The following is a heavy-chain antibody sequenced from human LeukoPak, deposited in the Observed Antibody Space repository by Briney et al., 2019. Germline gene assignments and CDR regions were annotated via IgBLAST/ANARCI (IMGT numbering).Heavy chain of an antibody. V-gene: IGHV3-11*01. CDR1: GFTFSSYA. CDR2: ISGSGNTI. J-gene: IGHJ4*02. Sequence: GGSLRLSCAASGFTFSSYAMSWLRQPPGKGLELVSYISGSGNTIYYADSVRGRFTISRDNAKNSLYLQMNSLRAEDTAMYYCADLRSSSIDYWGQGTLVTVSS. CDR3: ADLRSSSIDY. D-gene: IGHD6-6*01.